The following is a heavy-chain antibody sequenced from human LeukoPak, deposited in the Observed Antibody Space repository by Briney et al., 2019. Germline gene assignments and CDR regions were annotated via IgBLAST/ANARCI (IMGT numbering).Heavy chain of an antibody. J-gene: IGHJ5*02. CDR2: IYYSGST. Sequence: SETPSLTCTVSGGSISSYYWSWIRQPPGKGLEWIGYIYYSGSTNYNPSLKSRVTISVDTSKNQFSLKLSSVTAADTAVYYCARRESSSWYEENWFDPWGQGTLVTVSS. CDR3: ARRESSSWYEENWFDP. CDR1: GGSISSYY. D-gene: IGHD6-13*01. V-gene: IGHV4-59*08.